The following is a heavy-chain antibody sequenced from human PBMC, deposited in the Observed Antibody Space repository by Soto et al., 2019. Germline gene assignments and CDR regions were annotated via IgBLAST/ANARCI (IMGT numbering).Heavy chain of an antibody. J-gene: IGHJ6*02. Sequence: GGSLRLSCAASGFTFSSYEMNWVRQAPGKGLEWVSYISSSGSTIYYADSVKGRFTISRDNAKNSLYLQMNSLRAEDTAVYYCARDLNGSPWYYYYYYYYGMDVWGQGTTVTVSS. V-gene: IGHV3-48*03. CDR1: GFTFSSYE. CDR2: ISSSGSTI. CDR3: ARDLNGSPWYYYYYYYYGMDV. D-gene: IGHD6-6*01.